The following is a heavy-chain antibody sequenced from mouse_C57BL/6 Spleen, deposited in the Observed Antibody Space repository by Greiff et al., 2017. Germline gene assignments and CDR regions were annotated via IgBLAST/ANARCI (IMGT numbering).Heavy chain of an antibody. V-gene: IGHV1-22*01. Sequence: VQLKQSGPELVKPGSSVKMSCKASGYTFTDYNMHWVKQSHGKSLEWIGSNNPNNGGTSSNQKFKGQATLTVNKSSSPAYMWLRSLTSEDSAVYYCARWLLLYYYAMDYWGQGTSVTVSS. D-gene: IGHD2-3*01. CDR3: ARWLLLYYYAMDY. J-gene: IGHJ4*01. CDR1: GYTFTDYN. CDR2: NNPNNGGT.